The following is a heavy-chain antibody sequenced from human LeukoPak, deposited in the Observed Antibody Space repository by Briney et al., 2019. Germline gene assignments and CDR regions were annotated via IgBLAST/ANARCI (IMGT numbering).Heavy chain of an antibody. D-gene: IGHD2-15*01. CDR1: GGSISSYY. V-gene: IGHV4-59*01. CDR2: IYYSGST. J-gene: IGHJ4*02. CDR3: ARGYCSGGSCYDY. Sequence: SETLSLTCTVSGGSISSYYWSWIWQPPGKGLEWIGYIYYSGSTNYNPSLKSRVTISVDTSKNQFSLKLSSVTAADTAVYYCARGYCSGGSCYDYWGQGTLVTVSS.